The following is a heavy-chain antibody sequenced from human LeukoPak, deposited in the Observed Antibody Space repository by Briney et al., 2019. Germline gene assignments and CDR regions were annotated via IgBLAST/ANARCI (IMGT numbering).Heavy chain of an antibody. CDR2: IKQDGTEK. CDR3: ARRGKVSSSTDV. D-gene: IGHD6-6*01. Sequence: GGSLRLSCAASGFTFSSYWMSWVRQAPGKGLEWVANIKQDGTEKYYVDSVKGRFTISRDNAKTSLYLQVNSLRAEDTAVYFCARRGKVSSSTDVWGQGTTVTVSS. J-gene: IGHJ6*02. V-gene: IGHV3-7*01. CDR1: GFTFSSYW.